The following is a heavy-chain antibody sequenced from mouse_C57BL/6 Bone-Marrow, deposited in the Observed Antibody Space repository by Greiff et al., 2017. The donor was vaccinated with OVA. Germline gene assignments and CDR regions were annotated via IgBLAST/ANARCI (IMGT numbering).Heavy chain of an antibody. CDR3: ARLRCNSFHYYAMDY. J-gene: IGHJ4*01. D-gene: IGHD2-1*01. CDR1: GYTFTDHT. Sequence: VQLQQSDAELVKPGASVKISCKVSGYTFTDHTIHWMKQRPEQGLEWIGYIYPRDGSTKYNEKFKGNATLTADKSSSTAYMQLNSLASEDSAVYFCARLRCNSFHYYAMDYWGQGTSVTVSS. CDR2: IYPRDGST. V-gene: IGHV1-78*01.